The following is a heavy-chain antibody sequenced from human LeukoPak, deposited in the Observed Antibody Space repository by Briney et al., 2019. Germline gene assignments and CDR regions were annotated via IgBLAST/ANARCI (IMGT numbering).Heavy chain of an antibody. D-gene: IGHD5-24*01. CDR1: GFSFSDSV. Sequence: GGSLRLSCVASGFSFSDSVIHWVRQAPGKGLEWVAVISYDGSNKYYADSVKGRFTISRDNSKNTLYLQMNSLRAEDTAVYYCAGLRDGYSAFWDYWGQGTLVTVSS. CDR3: AGLRDGYSAFWDY. V-gene: IGHV3-30*04. CDR2: ISYDGSNK. J-gene: IGHJ4*02.